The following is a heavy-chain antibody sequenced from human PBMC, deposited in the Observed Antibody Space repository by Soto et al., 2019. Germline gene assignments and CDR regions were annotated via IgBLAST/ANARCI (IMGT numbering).Heavy chain of an antibody. CDR3: ARAGDDCSAANCYVIDY. Sequence: GASVKVSCKASGYTFTNYAMHWVRQAPGQRLEWMGWINTGKGNTKYSQKFQGRVTITRDTSASTAYMELSSLRSEDTAMYYCARAGDDCSAANCYVIDYWGQGTLVTSPQ. CDR1: GYTFTNYA. V-gene: IGHV1-3*04. J-gene: IGHJ4*02. CDR2: INTGKGNT. D-gene: IGHD2-2*01.